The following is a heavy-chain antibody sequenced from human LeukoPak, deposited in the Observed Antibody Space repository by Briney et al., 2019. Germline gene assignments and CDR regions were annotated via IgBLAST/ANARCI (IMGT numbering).Heavy chain of an antibody. J-gene: IGHJ4*02. Sequence: PGGSLRLSCAASGFTFSSYWMSRARQAPGKGLEWVANIKQDGSEKYYVDSVKGRFTISRDNAKNSLYLQMNSLRAEDTAVYYCARDLIWFGELSSVFDYWGQGTLVTVSS. CDR1: GFTFSSYW. CDR2: IKQDGSEK. V-gene: IGHV3-7*01. D-gene: IGHD3-10*01. CDR3: ARDLIWFGELSSVFDY.